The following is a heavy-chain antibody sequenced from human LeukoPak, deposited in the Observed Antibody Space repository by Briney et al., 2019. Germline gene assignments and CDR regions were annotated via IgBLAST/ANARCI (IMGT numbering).Heavy chain of an antibody. CDR3: AKDEGATVTTGWLDP. CDR1: GFPFNDYG. CDR2: ISWNSGSI. V-gene: IGHV3-9*01. D-gene: IGHD4-11*01. J-gene: IGHJ5*02. Sequence: GGSLRLSCAASGFPFNDYGMHWVRQAPGKGREWVSGISWNSGSIDYADSVKGRFTISRDKAKNSLYLQMNSLRAEDTDLYYCAKDEGATVTTGWLDPWGQGTLVTVSS.